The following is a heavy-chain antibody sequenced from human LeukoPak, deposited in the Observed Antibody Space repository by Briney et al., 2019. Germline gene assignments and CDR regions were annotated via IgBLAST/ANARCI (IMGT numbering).Heavy chain of an antibody. D-gene: IGHD5-18*01. CDR2: IYTVGNT. CDR3: ARGYSYGYFDY. Sequence: PGGSLRLSCAASGFTVSSNYMSGVRQAPGRGLERVSVIYTVGNTYYAESVKGRFTISSDNSKNTLYLQMNSLRAEDTAVYYCARGYSYGYFDYWGQGTLVTVSS. V-gene: IGHV3-53*01. J-gene: IGHJ4*02. CDR1: GFTVSSNY.